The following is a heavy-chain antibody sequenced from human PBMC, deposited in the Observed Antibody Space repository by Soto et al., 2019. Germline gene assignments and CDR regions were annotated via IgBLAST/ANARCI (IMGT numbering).Heavy chain of an antibody. D-gene: IGHD3-3*01. J-gene: IGHJ5*02. Sequence: GGSLRLSCAASGFTFSSYWMSWVRQAPGKGLEWVANIKQDGSEKYYVDSVKGRFTISRDNAKNSLYLQMNSLRAEDTAVYYCARVTTYYDFWSGYLLPHNWFDPWGQGTLVTVSS. CDR1: GFTFSSYW. CDR2: IKQDGSEK. CDR3: ARVTTYYDFWSGYLLPHNWFDP. V-gene: IGHV3-7*01.